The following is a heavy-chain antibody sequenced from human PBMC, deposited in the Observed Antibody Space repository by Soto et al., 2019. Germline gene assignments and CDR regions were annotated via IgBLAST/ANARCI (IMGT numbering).Heavy chain of an antibody. Sequence: EVQLVESGGGLIQPGGSLRLSCAASGFSVSSNYMSWVRQAPGKGLEWVSVFYSGGTTYYADSVKGRFTISRDNSKHTLYLQMNSLRAEDTAVYYCNSGHAPVPIGDLDYWGQGTLVTVSS. D-gene: IGHD2-15*01. CDR3: NSGHAPVPIGDLDY. J-gene: IGHJ4*02. CDR2: FYSGGTT. CDR1: GFSVSSNY. V-gene: IGHV3-53*01.